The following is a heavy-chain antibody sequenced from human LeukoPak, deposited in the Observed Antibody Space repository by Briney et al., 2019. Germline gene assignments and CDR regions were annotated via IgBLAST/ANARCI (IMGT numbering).Heavy chain of an antibody. CDR3: AKAEGRSQQLSGY. D-gene: IGHD6-13*01. J-gene: IGHJ4*02. Sequence: GGSLRLSCAASGFTFSSYAMSWVRQAPGEGLEWVSAISGSGGSTYYADSVKGRFTISRDNSKNTLYLQMNSLRAEDTAVYYCAKAEGRSQQLSGYWGQGTLVTVSS. CDR1: GFTFSSYA. CDR2: ISGSGGST. V-gene: IGHV3-23*01.